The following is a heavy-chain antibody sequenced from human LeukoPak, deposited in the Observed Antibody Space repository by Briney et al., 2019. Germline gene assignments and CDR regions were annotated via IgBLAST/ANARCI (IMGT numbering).Heavy chain of an antibody. CDR2: ISSRGSNI. CDR1: GLTFSQYY. V-gene: IGHV3-11*01. Sequence: GGSLRLSCTPSGLTFSQYYMSWLRESPEEALEGVSYISSRGSNIYDADSLKGRFTISRDNAKISLYLQMNSLRDEDTAVYYGARDETKADSYGFDYWGQGTLVTVSS. J-gene: IGHJ4*02. D-gene: IGHD5-18*01. CDR3: ARDETKADSYGFDY.